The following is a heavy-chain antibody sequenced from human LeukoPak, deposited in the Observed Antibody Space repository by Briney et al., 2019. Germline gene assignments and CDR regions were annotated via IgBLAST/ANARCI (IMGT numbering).Heavy chain of an antibody. D-gene: IGHD2-15*01. J-gene: IGHJ4*02. V-gene: IGHV3-21*01. Sequence: PGGSLRLPCAASGFTFSSYSMNWVRQAPGKGLEWVSSISSSSSYIYYADSVKGRFTISRDNAKNSLYLQMNSLRAEDTAVYYCAREMFLVALGFDYWGQGTLVTVSS. CDR3: AREMFLVALGFDY. CDR2: ISSSSSYI. CDR1: GFTFSSYS.